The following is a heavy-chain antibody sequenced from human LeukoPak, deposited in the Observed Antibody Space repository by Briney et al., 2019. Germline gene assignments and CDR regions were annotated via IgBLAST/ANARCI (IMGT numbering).Heavy chain of an antibody. D-gene: IGHD2-2*01. V-gene: IGHV1-69*13. CDR1: GGTFSSYA. Sequence: SVKVSCKASGGTFSSYAISWVRQAPGQGLEWMGGIIPIFGTANYAQKFQGRVTITADESTSTAYMELSSLRSEDTAVYYCARGVPNRYYYYGMDVWGQGTTVTVSS. CDR3: ARGVPNRYYYYGMDV. CDR2: IIPIFGTA. J-gene: IGHJ6*02.